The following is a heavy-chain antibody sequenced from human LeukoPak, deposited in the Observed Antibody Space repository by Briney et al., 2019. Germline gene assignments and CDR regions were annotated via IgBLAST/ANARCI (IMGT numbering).Heavy chain of an antibody. CDR2: ISAYNGNT. J-gene: IGHJ3*02. CDR3: ARDPPMVRGVIIRYAFDI. Sequence: ASVKVSCKASGFTFSDYYLHWLRQAPGQGLEWMGWISAYNGNTNYAQKLQGRVTMTTDTSTSTAYMELRSLRSDDTAVYYCARDPPMVRGVIIRYAFDIWGQGTMVTVSS. V-gene: IGHV1-18*04. D-gene: IGHD3-10*01. CDR1: GFTFSDYY.